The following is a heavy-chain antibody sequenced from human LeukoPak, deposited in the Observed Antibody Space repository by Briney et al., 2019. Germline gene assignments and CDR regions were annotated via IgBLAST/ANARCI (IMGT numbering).Heavy chain of an antibody. CDR3: ARARRGGQSRPFDS. J-gene: IGHJ4*02. V-gene: IGHV4-34*01. CDR1: GGSFSGYY. CDR2: INHSGST. D-gene: IGHD3-10*01. Sequence: PSETLSLTCAVYGGSFSGYYWSWIRQPPGKRLEWIGEINHSGSTNNNPSLKSRLTISVDTSKNQFSLILSSVTATDTAVYYCARARRGGQSRPFDSWGQGTLVTVSS.